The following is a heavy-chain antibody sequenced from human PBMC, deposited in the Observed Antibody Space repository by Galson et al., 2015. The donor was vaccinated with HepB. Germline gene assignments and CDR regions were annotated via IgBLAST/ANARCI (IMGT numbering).Heavy chain of an antibody. J-gene: IGHJ6*02. V-gene: IGHV1-69*06. CDR2: IIAIFGAA. D-gene: IGHD3-22*01. CDR1: GGTFTSNV. Sequence: SVKVSCKASGGTFTSNVFNWVRQAPGQGLEWMGGIIAIFGAANYAQKFQGRITITADKSTSTAYMELSSLRSEDTAVYYCAMSYYYDSDDYKDIVYDMDVWGQGTMVTVSS. CDR3: AMSYYYDSDDYKDIVYDMDV.